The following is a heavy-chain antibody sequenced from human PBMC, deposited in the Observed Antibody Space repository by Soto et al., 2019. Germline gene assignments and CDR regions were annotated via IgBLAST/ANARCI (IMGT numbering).Heavy chain of an antibody. CDR3: ARDHITMVRGVIIPYYYMDV. V-gene: IGHV3-11*01. CDR1: GFTFSDYY. Sequence: GGSLRLSCAASGFTFSDYYMSWIRQAPGKGLEWVPYISSSGSTIYYADSVKGRFTISRDNAKNSLYLQMNSLRAEDTAVYYCARDHITMVRGVIIPYYYMDVWGKGTTVTVSS. J-gene: IGHJ6*03. CDR2: ISSSGSTI. D-gene: IGHD3-10*01.